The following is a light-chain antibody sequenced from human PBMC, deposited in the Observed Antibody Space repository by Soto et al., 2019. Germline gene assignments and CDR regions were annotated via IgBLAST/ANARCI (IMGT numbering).Light chain of an antibody. J-gene: IGKJ4*01. CDR2: AAS. CDR1: PDISNY. V-gene: IGKV1-39*01. CDR3: QESYSTPLN. Sequence: IQMTQSPSSLSAAVGYRVTIICRATPDISNYLHRYQPKPGKSPKLLIYAASSLQSGVPSRFSGSGSGTDFTLTISSLQPEDFATYYCQESYSTPLNFGGGNKV.